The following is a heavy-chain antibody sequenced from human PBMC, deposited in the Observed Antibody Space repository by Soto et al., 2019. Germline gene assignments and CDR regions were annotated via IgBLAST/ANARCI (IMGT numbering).Heavy chain of an antibody. D-gene: IGHD1-7*01. CDR3: ARFAGTIGVLY. CDR1: GGTFSSYT. Sequence: ASVKVSCKASGGTFSSYTISWVRQAPGQGLEWMGRIIPILGIANYAQKFQGRVTITADKSTSTAYMELSSLRSEDTAAYYCARFAGTIGVLYWGQGTLVTVSS. CDR2: IIPILGIA. V-gene: IGHV1-69*02. J-gene: IGHJ4*02.